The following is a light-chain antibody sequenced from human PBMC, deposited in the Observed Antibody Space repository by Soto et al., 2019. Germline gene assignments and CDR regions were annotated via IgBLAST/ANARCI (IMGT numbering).Light chain of an antibody. CDR2: DAS. J-gene: IGKJ1*01. Sequence: DIHMTQSPSSLSVSVGDRVTITCRTSQNINAWLAWYQQRPGQAPKLLIYDASTVQSGVPSRFSGSGSGTDFTLTISRLEPEDFAVYYCQQYGSSPRTFGQGTKVDIK. V-gene: IGKV1-5*01. CDR3: QQYGSSPRT. CDR1: QNINAW.